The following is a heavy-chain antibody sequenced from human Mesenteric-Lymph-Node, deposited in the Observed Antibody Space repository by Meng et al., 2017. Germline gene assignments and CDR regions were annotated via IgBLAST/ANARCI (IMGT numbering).Heavy chain of an antibody. CDR2: INPSGGST. CDR1: GYTFTSYY. CDR3: ARDLTMVRGVIIPGGFDY. Sequence: ASVKVSCKASGYTFTSYYMHWVRQAPGQGLEWMGIINPSGGSTSYAQKFQGRVTMTRDTSTSTVYMELSSLRSEDTAVYYCARDLTMVRGVIIPGGFDYWGQGTLVTVSS. V-gene: IGHV1-46*01. J-gene: IGHJ4*02. D-gene: IGHD3-10*01.